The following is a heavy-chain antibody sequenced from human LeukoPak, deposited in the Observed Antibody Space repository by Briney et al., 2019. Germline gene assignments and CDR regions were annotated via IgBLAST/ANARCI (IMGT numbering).Heavy chain of an antibody. V-gene: IGHV4-34*01. J-gene: IGHJ6*03. CDR2: INHSGST. CDR3: ARGYGGIYYYYMDV. Sequence: PSETLSLTCAVYGGSFSGYYWSWIRQPPGKGLEWIGEINHSGSTNYNPSLKSRVTISVDTSKNQLSLKLSSVTAADTAVYYCARGYGGIYYYYMDVWGKGTTVTVSS. CDR1: GGSFSGYY. D-gene: IGHD3-16*01.